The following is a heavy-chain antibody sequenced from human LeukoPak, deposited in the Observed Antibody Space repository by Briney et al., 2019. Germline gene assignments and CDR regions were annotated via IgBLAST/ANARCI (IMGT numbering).Heavy chain of an antibody. D-gene: IGHD3-22*01. CDR1: GGSISSGGYY. J-gene: IGHJ3*02. V-gene: IGHV4-31*03. CDR3: ARGLSKAYYYDSSGYGPMDAFDI. Sequence: SETLSLTCTVSGGSISSGGYYWSWIRQHPGTGLEWIGYIYYSGSTYYNPSLKSRVTISVDTSKNQFSLKLSSVTAADTAVYYCARGLSKAYYYDSSGYGPMDAFDIWGQGTMVTVSS. CDR2: IYYSGST.